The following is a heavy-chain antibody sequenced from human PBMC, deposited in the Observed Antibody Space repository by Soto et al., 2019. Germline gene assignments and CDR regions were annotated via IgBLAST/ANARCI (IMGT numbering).Heavy chain of an antibody. CDR3: VRENYHYGMDV. Sequence: EVQLVESGGGLIQPGGSLRLSCAASGFNVSVNYMNWVRQAPGKGLEWVSVINGGGSTNYADSVKGRFTILRDTSKNTLYLHMNSLRADDTAVYYCVRENYHYGMDVWGQGTTVIVSS. V-gene: IGHV3-53*01. J-gene: IGHJ6*01. CDR2: INGGGST. CDR1: GFNVSVNY.